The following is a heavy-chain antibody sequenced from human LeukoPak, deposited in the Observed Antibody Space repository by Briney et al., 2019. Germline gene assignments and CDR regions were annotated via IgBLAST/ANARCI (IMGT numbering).Heavy chain of an antibody. Sequence: GASVKVSCKASGYTFTSYDINWVRQATGQGLEWMGWMNPNSGNTVYAQKFQGRVTMTRNTSISTAYMELSSLRSEDTAVYYCARGILWYSSSWYGSQNDFDYWGQGTLVTVSS. D-gene: IGHD6-13*01. CDR3: ARGILWYSSSWYGSQNDFDY. CDR2: MNPNSGNT. CDR1: GYTFTSYD. V-gene: IGHV1-8*01. J-gene: IGHJ4*02.